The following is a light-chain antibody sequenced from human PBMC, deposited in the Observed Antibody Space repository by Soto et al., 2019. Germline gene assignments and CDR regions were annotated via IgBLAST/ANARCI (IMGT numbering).Light chain of an antibody. CDR1: QSISHF. V-gene: IGKV3-11*01. Sequence: EIVLTQSPATLSLSPGERATLSCRASQSISHFLAWYQQRPGQAPRLLIYDASNRATGIPTRFSGSGSGTEFTLTINSLQSEDFAVYYCQQYNNWPRTFGQGTKVDIK. CDR2: DAS. CDR3: QQYNNWPRT. J-gene: IGKJ1*01.